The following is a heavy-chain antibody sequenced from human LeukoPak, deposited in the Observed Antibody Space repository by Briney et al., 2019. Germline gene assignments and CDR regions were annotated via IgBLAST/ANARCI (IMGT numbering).Heavy chain of an antibody. CDR3: ARLRNYDILTGYYGFYFDY. Sequence: PSETLSLTCTVSGGSISNYYWSWIWQPPGKGLEWIGYIYYSGSTNYNPSLKSRVTVSVDTSKNLFSLKLSSVTAADTAVYYCARLRNYDILTGYYGFYFDYWGQGTLVTVSS. J-gene: IGHJ4*02. V-gene: IGHV4-59*08. D-gene: IGHD3-9*01. CDR1: GGSISNYY. CDR2: IYYSGST.